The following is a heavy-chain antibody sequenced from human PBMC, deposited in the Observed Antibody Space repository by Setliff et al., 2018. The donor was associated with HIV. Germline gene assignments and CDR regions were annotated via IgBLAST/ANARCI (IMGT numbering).Heavy chain of an antibody. D-gene: IGHD3-22*01. Sequence: GASVTVSCKASGYTFTGYYMHWVRQAPGQGLEWMGWINPNSGGTNYAQKFQGRVTMTRDTSISTAYMELSRLRSDDTAVYYCARDRYYDSSGYYWFDAFDIWGQGTMVTVSS. CDR2: INPNSGGT. CDR1: GYTFTGYY. CDR3: ARDRYYDSSGYYWFDAFDI. V-gene: IGHV1-2*02. J-gene: IGHJ3*02.